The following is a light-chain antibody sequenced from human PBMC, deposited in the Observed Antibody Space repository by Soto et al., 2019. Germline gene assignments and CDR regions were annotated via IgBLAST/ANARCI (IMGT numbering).Light chain of an antibody. V-gene: IGKV1-33*01. J-gene: IGKJ3*01. Sequence: DLPMTQSPSSLSASVGDRVTITCQASQDITSYLNWYQHKPGKAPKLLIYDASILEAGVPLRFSGSGSGTDFTLTISSLQPEDVATYYCQHCNYLPIFGPGTTVDFK. CDR3: QHCNYLPI. CDR2: DAS. CDR1: QDITSY.